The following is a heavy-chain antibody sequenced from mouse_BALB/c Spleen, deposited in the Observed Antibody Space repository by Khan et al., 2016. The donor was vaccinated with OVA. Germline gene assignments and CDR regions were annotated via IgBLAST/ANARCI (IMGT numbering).Heavy chain of an antibody. CDR1: GYTFTTYW. Sequence: QVQLQQSGAELAKPGASVKMSCKASGYTFTTYWMHWVKQRPGQGLEWIGYINPSTGHTEYNQKFKDKATFTADKSSSTAYMQLSSLTSQDSAVYYCTRLGTTRGWFAYWGQGTLVTVSA. V-gene: IGHV1-7*01. J-gene: IGHJ3*01. D-gene: IGHD2-14*01. CDR3: TRLGTTRGWFAY. CDR2: INPSTGHT.